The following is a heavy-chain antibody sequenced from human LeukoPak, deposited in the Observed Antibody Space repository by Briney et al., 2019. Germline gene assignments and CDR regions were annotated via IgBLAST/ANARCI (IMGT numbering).Heavy chain of an antibody. D-gene: IGHD4-17*01. V-gene: IGHV3-7*03. CDR2: IKEDGSEK. J-gene: IGHJ4*02. CDR1: GFTFSSYW. Sequence: GGSLRLSCAASGFTFSSYWMSWVRQAPGKGLEWVANIKEDGSEKYYVDSVKGRFTISRDNAKNSLYLQMNSLRAEDTAVYYCARGPTVTTSGFDYWGQGTLVTVSS. CDR3: ARGPTVTTSGFDY.